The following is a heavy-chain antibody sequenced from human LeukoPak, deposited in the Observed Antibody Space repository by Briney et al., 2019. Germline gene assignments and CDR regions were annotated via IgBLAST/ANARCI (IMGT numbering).Heavy chain of an antibody. V-gene: IGHV1-18*04. CDR3: ARTAGIAVAASGY. Sequence: GAIVKLSWKDSGYTFTSYGTSWVRQAPGQGLEWKGWMSTYTGNTTCAQKLQGRVNMTTYTTTSTGYMMLRSLRSGDTAGYYCARTAGIAVAASGYWGQGTLITVTS. CDR1: GYTFTSYG. J-gene: IGHJ4*02. D-gene: IGHD6-19*01. CDR2: MSTYTGNT.